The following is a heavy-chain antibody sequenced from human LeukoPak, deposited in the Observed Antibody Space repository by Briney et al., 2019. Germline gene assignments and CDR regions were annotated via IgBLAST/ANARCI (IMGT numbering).Heavy chain of an antibody. CDR2: IWYDGSNK. CDR3: ARDIGKYSSSCKDY. Sequence: GGSLRLSCAASGFTFSSYGMHWVRQAPGKGLEWVAVIWYDGSNKYYADSVKGRFTISRDNSKNTLYLQMNSLRAEDTAVYYCARDIGKYSSSCKDYWGQGTLVTVSS. CDR1: GFTFSSYG. D-gene: IGHD6-13*01. J-gene: IGHJ4*02. V-gene: IGHV3-33*01.